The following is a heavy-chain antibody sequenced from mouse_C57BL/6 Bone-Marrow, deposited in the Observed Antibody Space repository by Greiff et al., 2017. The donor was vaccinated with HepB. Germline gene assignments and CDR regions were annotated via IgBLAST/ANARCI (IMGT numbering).Heavy chain of an antibody. CDR1: GYTFTSYT. V-gene: IGHV1-4*01. CDR2: INPSSGYT. D-gene: IGHD1-1*01. Sequence: VKLMESGAELARPGASVKMSCKASGYTFTSYTMHWVKQRPGQGLEWIGYINPSSGYTKYNQKFKDKATLTADKSSSTAYMQLSSLTSEDSAVYYCARGYYGSREGYFDVWGTGTTVTVSS. J-gene: IGHJ1*03. CDR3: ARGYYGSREGYFDV.